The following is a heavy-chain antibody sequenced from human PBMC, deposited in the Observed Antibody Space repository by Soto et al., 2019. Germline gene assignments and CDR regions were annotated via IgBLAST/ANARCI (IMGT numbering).Heavy chain of an antibody. D-gene: IGHD2-21*02. J-gene: IGHJ6*02. CDR2: ISSSGSTI. CDR1: GFTFSDYY. Sequence: QVQLVESGGGLVKPGGSLRLSCAASGFTFSDYYMSWIRQAPGKGLEWVSSISSSGSTIYYADSVMGRFTISRDNAKNSLYLQMNSLRAEDTAVYYCARDRDDSPPRYYGMDVWGQGTTVTVSS. V-gene: IGHV3-11*01. CDR3: ARDRDDSPPRYYGMDV.